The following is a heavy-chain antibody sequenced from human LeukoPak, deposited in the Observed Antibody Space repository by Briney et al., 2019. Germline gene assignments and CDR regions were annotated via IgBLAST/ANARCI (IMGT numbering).Heavy chain of an antibody. CDR1: GFTFIDDA. D-gene: IGHD1-26*01. V-gene: IGHV3-23*01. J-gene: IGHJ3*02. Sequence: GGSLRLSCVASGFTFIDDAMTWVRQGPGKGLEWVSSISSRNGNTFYSDSVKGRFTISRDDSKNMLYLQMNTLRAEDTATYFCAKDRGLYSGVFAFDMWGQGTLVTVSS. CDR3: AKDRGLYSGVFAFDM. CDR2: ISSRNGNT.